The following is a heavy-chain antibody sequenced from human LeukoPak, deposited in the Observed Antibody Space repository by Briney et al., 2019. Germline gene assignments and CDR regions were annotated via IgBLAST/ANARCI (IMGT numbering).Heavy chain of an antibody. D-gene: IGHD6-25*01. CDR2: ISSSSSTI. CDR1: GFTFSSYS. J-gene: IGHJ4*02. V-gene: IGHV3-48*04. Sequence: GRSLRLSCAASGFTFSSYSMNWVRQAPGKGLEWVSYISSSSSTIYYADSVKGRFTISRDNAKNSLYLQMNSLRAEDTAVYYCARKEAALDYWGQGTLVTVSS. CDR3: ARKEAALDY.